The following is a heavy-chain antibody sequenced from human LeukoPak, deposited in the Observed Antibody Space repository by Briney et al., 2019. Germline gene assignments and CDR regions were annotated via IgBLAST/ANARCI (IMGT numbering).Heavy chain of an antibody. D-gene: IGHD5-12*01. CDR1: GYPFTDYY. CDR3: ATRLGGYVALNWFDP. J-gene: IGHJ5*02. V-gene: IGHV1-2*02. CDR2: INPKSGVT. Sequence: ASVKVSCKTSGYPFTDYYMHWVRQAPGQGPEWMGWINPKSGVTNYAQTFQGRVTMTRDTFISTAYMELNRLRSDDTAVHYCATRLGGYVALNWFDPWGQGTLVTVSS.